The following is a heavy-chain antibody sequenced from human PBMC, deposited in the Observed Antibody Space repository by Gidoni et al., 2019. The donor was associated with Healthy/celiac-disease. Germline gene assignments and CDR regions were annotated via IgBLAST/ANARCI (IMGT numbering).Heavy chain of an antibody. J-gene: IGHJ4*02. Sequence: EVQLLESGGGLVQPGGSLILSCAASGFTFSSYAMSWVRQAPGKGLEWVSAISGSGGSTYYADSVKGRFTISRDNSKNTLYLQMNSLRAEDTAVYYCAKDLGVCGGDCFVFDYWGQGTLVTVSS. D-gene: IGHD2-21*02. V-gene: IGHV3-23*01. CDR2: ISGSGGST. CDR1: GFTFSSYA. CDR3: AKDLGVCGGDCFVFDY.